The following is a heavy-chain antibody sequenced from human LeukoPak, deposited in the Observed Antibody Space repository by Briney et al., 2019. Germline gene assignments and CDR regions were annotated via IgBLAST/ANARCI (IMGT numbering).Heavy chain of an antibody. D-gene: IGHD3-10*01. CDR2: ISGSSIYI. CDR3: AKGGRGWFGDSATENFDY. V-gene: IGHV3-21*04. CDR1: GFTFSTYS. J-gene: IGHJ4*02. Sequence: GGSLRLSCAASGFTFSTYSMNWVRQAPGKGLEWGSSISGSSIYIYYADSVKGRFTISRDNAKNSTYLQMNSLRAEDTAVYYCAKGGRGWFGDSATENFDYWGQGTLVTVSS.